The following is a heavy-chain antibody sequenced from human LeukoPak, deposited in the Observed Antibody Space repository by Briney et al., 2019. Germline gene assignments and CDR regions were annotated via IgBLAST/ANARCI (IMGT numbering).Heavy chain of an antibody. V-gene: IGHV1-69*13. Sequence: SVKVSCKASGGAFSSYAISWVRQAPGQGLEWMGGIIPIFGTANYAQKFQGRVTITADESTSTAYMELSSLRSEDTAVYYCARRDYDFWSGYYTGMGYYMDVWGKGTTVTVSS. J-gene: IGHJ6*03. CDR3: ARRDYDFWSGYYTGMGYYMDV. D-gene: IGHD3-3*01. CDR2: IIPIFGTA. CDR1: GGAFSSYA.